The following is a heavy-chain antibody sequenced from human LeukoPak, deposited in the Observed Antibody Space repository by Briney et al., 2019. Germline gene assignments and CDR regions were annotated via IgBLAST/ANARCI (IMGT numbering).Heavy chain of an antibody. D-gene: IGHD1-26*01. V-gene: IGHV3-48*01. Sequence: PGGSLRLSCAASGFTFSSYSMNWVREAPGQGLEWVSYISSSSTIYYADSLKGRFTISRDNAKNSLYLQMNSLRAEDTAVYYCGREFSGINYGFPFDYWGQGTLVTVSS. J-gene: IGHJ4*02. CDR1: GFTFSSYS. CDR3: GREFSGINYGFPFDY. CDR2: ISSSSTI.